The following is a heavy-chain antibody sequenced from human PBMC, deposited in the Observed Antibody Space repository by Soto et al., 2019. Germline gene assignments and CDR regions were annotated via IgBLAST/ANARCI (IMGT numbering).Heavy chain of an antibody. Sequence: ASVKVSCKASGYTFTSYYMHWVRQAPGQRLEWMGIINPSDGNTNYAQKFQGRVAMTRDTSASTAYMELSSLRSEDTAVYYCARSIVVVTAADYWGQGTLVTVSS. CDR3: ARSIVVVTAADY. V-gene: IGHV1-46*01. CDR2: INPSDGNT. J-gene: IGHJ4*02. CDR1: GYTFTSYY. D-gene: IGHD2-21*02.